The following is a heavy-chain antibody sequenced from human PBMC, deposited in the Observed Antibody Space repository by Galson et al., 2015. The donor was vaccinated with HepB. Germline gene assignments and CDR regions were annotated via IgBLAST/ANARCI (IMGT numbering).Heavy chain of an antibody. J-gene: IGHJ5*02. V-gene: IGHV3-33*01. CDR3: ARDGWEDDSSGYWPNWFDP. Sequence: SLRLSCAASGFTFNSYGMHWVRQAPGKGLEWVAVIWYDGSNKYYADSVKGRFTISRDNSKNTLYLQMNSLRAEDTAVYYCARDGWEDDSSGYWPNWFDPWGQGTLVTVSS. CDR2: IWYDGSNK. CDR1: GFTFNSYG. D-gene: IGHD3-22*01.